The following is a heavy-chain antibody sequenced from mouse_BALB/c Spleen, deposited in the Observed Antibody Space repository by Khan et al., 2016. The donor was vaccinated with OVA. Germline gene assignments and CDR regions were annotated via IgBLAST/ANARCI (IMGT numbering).Heavy chain of an antibody. Sequence: VQLQQSGAELMKPGASVKISCKATGYKFSSYWIEWVKQRPGHGLEWIGEFLPGRGTINYNEKFRGKATFTAETSSNIAYMQLNSLTSEDSAVFYGARGAGTTYGMDYWGQGTSVTVSS. CDR3: ARGAGTTYGMDY. CDR2: FLPGRGTI. V-gene: IGHV1-9*01. J-gene: IGHJ4*01. D-gene: IGHD4-1*01. CDR1: GYKFSSYW.